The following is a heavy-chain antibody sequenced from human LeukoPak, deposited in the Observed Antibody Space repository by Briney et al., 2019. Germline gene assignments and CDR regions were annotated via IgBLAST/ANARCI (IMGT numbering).Heavy chain of an antibody. D-gene: IGHD3-22*01. V-gene: IGHV4-59*01. J-gene: IGHJ4*02. Sequence: SETLSLTCTVSGGSISSYYWSWIRQPPGKGLEWIGYIYYSGSTNYNPSLKSRVTISVDTSKNQFSLKLSSVTAADTAVYYCAREHSSGSYFDYWGQGTLVTVSS. CDR2: IYYSGST. CDR3: AREHSSGSYFDY. CDR1: GGSISSYY.